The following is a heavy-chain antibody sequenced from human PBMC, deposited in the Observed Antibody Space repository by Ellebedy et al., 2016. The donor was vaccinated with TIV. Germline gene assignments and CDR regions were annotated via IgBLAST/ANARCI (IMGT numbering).Heavy chain of an antibody. CDR1: GGSISDYY. Sequence: GSLRLSXTVSGGSISDYYWTWIRQPPGKGLEWIGYVHYSGSTNYCPALRSRVTISVDTSKNQFSLRLSAVTAADTAVYYCAREGYGLGSYDCWGQGTLVTVSS. CDR3: AREGYGLGSYDC. D-gene: IGHD3-16*01. CDR2: VHYSGST. V-gene: IGHV4-59*01. J-gene: IGHJ4*02.